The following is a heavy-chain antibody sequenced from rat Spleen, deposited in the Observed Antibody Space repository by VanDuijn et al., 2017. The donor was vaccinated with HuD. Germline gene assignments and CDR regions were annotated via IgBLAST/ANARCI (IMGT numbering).Heavy chain of an antibody. D-gene: IGHD3-8*01. CDR3: VRHGSRSPYFYVRDA. CDR2: INYDGIST. Sequence: EVQLVESDGGLVQPGRSLKLSCAASGFAFSDYYMAWVRQAPTKGLDWVATINYDGISTFYRDSLKARFTLPRDNSKNILYLQMDSLRSEDTATYYFVRHGSRSPYFYVRDAWGQGASVTVSS. V-gene: IGHV5-29*01. J-gene: IGHJ4*01. CDR1: GFAFSDYY.